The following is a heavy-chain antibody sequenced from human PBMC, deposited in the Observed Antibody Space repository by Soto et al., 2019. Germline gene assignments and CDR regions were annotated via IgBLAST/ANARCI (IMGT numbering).Heavy chain of an antibody. CDR3: SAPARLAPDGMGV. CDR1: GGSISSSSYY. CDR2: IYYSGST. Sequence: KPSETLSLTCTVSGGSISSSSYYWGWIRQPPGKGLEWIGSIYYSGSTYYNPCLKSRVTMSVGTSKNQLSRKLSSVTAADPAVYYRSAPARLAPDGMGVWGPGTTVTLAS. V-gene: IGHV4-39*03. J-gene: IGHJ6*01. D-gene: IGHD2-15*01.